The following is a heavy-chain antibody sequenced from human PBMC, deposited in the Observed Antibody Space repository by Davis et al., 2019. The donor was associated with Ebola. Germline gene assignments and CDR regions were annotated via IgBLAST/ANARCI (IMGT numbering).Heavy chain of an antibody. D-gene: IGHD4-11*01. Sequence: GGSLRLSCAASGFTFSSYAMSWVRQAPGKGLEWVSAISGSGGSTYYADSVKGRFTISRDNSKNTLYLQMNSLRAEDTAVYYCAKDGLGGTYSNYVSYFDYWGQGTLVTVSS. CDR3: AKDGLGGTYSNYVSYFDY. CDR2: ISGSGGST. J-gene: IGHJ4*02. CDR1: GFTFSSYA. V-gene: IGHV3-23*01.